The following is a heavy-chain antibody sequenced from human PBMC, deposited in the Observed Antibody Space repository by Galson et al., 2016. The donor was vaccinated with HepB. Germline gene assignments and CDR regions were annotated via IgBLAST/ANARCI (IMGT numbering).Heavy chain of an antibody. CDR3: AKDIPPRGHDAFDI. D-gene: IGHD2-21*01. J-gene: IGHJ3*02. CDR2: ISASGGNT. V-gene: IGHV3-23*01. Sequence: SLRLSCGASGFPLRSYAMSWVRQAPGKGLEWVSAISASGGNTYYADSVMGRFTISRDNSKNTLYLQMNSLRAEDTAIYYCAKDIPPRGHDAFDIWGRGTMVTVSS. CDR1: GFPLRSYA.